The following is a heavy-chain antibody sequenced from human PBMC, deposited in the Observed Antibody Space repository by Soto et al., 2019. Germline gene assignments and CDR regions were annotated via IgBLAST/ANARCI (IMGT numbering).Heavy chain of an antibody. D-gene: IGHD3-22*01. V-gene: IGHV1-69*13. J-gene: IGHJ5*02. CDR1: GGTFSSYA. CDR2: IIPIFGTA. CDR3: ARDLADVDYYDSSRYDLELCDP. Sequence: SVKVSCKASGGTFSSYAISWVRQAPGQGLEWMGGIIPIFGTANYAQKFQGRVTITADESTSTAYMELSSLRSEDTAVYYCARDLADVDYYDSSRYDLELCDPWG.